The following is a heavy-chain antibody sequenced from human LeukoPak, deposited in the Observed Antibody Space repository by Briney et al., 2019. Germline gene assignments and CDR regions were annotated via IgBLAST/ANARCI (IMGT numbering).Heavy chain of an antibody. J-gene: IGHJ5*02. CDR2: ISYDGSNK. Sequence: RSLRLSCAASGFTFSSYGMHWVRQAPGKGLEWVAVISYDGSNKYYADSVKGRFTISRDNSKNTLYLQMNSLRAEDTAVYYCAKEAGRYGTSRWFDPWGQGTLVTVSS. D-gene: IGHD4-17*01. CDR3: AKEAGRYGTSRWFDP. V-gene: IGHV3-30*18. CDR1: GFTFSSYG.